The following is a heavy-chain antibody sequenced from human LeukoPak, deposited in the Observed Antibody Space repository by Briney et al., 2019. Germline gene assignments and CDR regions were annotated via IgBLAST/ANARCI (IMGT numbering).Heavy chain of an antibody. CDR2: IYPGDSDT. Sequence: NPGESLQISCQGSGYSFTSYWIGWVRQMPGKGLEWMGIIYPGDSDTRYSPSFQGQVTISADRSISTAYLQWSSLKASDTAMYYCARHEWYSSSSPVDYWGQGTLVTVSS. CDR1: GYSFTSYW. J-gene: IGHJ4*02. V-gene: IGHV5-51*01. CDR3: ARHEWYSSSSPVDY. D-gene: IGHD6-13*01.